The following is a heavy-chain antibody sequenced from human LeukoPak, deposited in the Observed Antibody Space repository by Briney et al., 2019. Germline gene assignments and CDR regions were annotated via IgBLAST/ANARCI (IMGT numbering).Heavy chain of an antibody. V-gene: IGHV1-69*01. CDR1: GGTFSSYA. Sequence: SVKVSCKASGGTFSSYAVSWVRQAPGQGLEWMGGIIPIYGTPNYAQKFQGRVTITADESTSTAYMELSSLRSEDTAVYYCAIWSLSDKYSRQYYYMDVWGKGTTVTISS. J-gene: IGHJ6*03. D-gene: IGHD4-11*01. CDR2: IIPIYGTP. CDR3: AIWSLSDKYSRQYYYMDV.